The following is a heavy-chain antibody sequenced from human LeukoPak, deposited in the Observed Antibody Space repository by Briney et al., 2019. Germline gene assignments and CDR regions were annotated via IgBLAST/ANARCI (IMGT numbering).Heavy chain of an antibody. CDR3: ARGRTYYDILTADYDAFDI. V-gene: IGHV1-18*01. CDR2: ISAYNGNT. Sequence: ASVKVSCKASGYTFTSYGISWVRQAPGQGLEWMGWISAYNGNTNYAQKLQGRVTMTTDTSTSTAYMELRSLRSDDTAVYYCARGRTYYDILTADYDAFDIWGQGTMVTVSS. CDR1: GYTFTSYG. J-gene: IGHJ3*02. D-gene: IGHD3-9*01.